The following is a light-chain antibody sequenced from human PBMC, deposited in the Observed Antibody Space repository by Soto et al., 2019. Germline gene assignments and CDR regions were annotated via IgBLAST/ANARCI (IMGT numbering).Light chain of an antibody. J-gene: IGKJ5*01. Sequence: AIQMTQSPSSLSASVGDRVTLTCRASQGIRNDLGWYQQKPGKAPKLLIYAASSLQSGVPPRFSGSGSGTEFTLTINSLRPEDFASYYCQQSYSSSPITFGPGTRLEIK. CDR2: AAS. V-gene: IGKV1-6*01. CDR1: QGIRND. CDR3: QQSYSSSPIT.